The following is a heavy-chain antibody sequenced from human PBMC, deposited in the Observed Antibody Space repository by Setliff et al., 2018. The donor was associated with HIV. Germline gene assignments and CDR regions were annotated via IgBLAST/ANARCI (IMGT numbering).Heavy chain of an antibody. Sequence: GASVKVSCKDSGYTFTNYGINWVRQAPGQGLEWMGWISVHNGNTNFAQNVPGRVTMTTDTSTSTAYMEVRSLRSDDTAVYYCARGDSRSSSYYYGMDVWGQGTTVTAP. V-gene: IGHV1-18*01. CDR2: ISVHNGNT. CDR3: ARGDSRSSSYYYGMDV. J-gene: IGHJ6*02. CDR1: GYTFTNYG. D-gene: IGHD6-6*01.